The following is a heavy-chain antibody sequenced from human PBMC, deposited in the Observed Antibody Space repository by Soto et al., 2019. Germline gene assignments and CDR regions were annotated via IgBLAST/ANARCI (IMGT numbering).Heavy chain of an antibody. CDR3: ASNLLGPNWFDP. CDR1: GFTFSSYS. J-gene: IGHJ5*02. CDR2: ISSSSSYI. Sequence: PGGSLRLSCAASGFTFSSYSMNWVRQAPGKGLEWVSSISSSSSYIYYADSVKGRFTISRDNAKNSLYLQMNSLRAEDTAVYYCASNLLGPNWFDPWGQGXLVTVSS. V-gene: IGHV3-21*01.